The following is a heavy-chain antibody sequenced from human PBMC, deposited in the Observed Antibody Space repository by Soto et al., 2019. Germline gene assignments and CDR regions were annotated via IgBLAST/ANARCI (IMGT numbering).Heavy chain of an antibody. CDR2: INHSGST. CDR1: GGSFSGYY. Sequence: SETLSLTCAVYGGSFSGYYWSWFRQPPGKGLEWIGEINHSGSTNYNPSLKSRVTISVDTSKNQFSLKLSSVTAADTAVYYCARGIDPDIVVVVAAISRWFDPWGQGTLVTVS. D-gene: IGHD2-15*01. CDR3: ARGIDPDIVVVVAAISRWFDP. V-gene: IGHV4-34*01. J-gene: IGHJ5*02.